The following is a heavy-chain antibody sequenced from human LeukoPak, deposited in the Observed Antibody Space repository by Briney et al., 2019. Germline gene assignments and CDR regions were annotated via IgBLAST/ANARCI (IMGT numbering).Heavy chain of an antibody. CDR3: ARGRGVPAVYDAFDI. D-gene: IGHD2-2*01. J-gene: IGHJ3*02. Sequence: SETLSLTCAVYGGSYSGYYWSLIRQPPGKGLEWIGEINHSGSTNYNPSLKSRVTISVDTSKNQFSLKLSSVTAADTAVYYCARGRGVPAVYDAFDIWGQGTMVTVSS. V-gene: IGHV4-34*01. CDR2: INHSGST. CDR1: GGSYSGYY.